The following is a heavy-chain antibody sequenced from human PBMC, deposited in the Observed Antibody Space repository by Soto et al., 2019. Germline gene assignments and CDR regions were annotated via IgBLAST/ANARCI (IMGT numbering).Heavy chain of an antibody. CDR2: MNPNSGNT. J-gene: IGHJ4*02. D-gene: IGHD5-12*01. Sequence: QVQLVQSGAEVKKPGASVKVSCKASGYTFTSYDINWVRQATGQGLEWMGWMNPNSGNTGYAQKFQGRVTMTRNTSISTAYMELSSLRSEDTAVYYRAIVATTATTQPFDYWGQGTLVTVSS. CDR3: AIVATTATTQPFDY. CDR1: GYTFTSYD. V-gene: IGHV1-8*01.